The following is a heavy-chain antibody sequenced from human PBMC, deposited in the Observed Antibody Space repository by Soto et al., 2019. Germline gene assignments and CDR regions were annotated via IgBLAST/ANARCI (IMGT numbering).Heavy chain of an antibody. V-gene: IGHV4-59*01. CDR3: AAGEASSRNLAPYYLDF. CDR2: IHYSGTT. J-gene: IGHJ4*02. Sequence: TLSLTCTVSGGSMRNYFWTWIRQPPGKGLEWIGYIHYSGTTSFFPSYNPSLRSRVTISEDTSKSQFSLKLLSVTTADTAVYFCAAGEASSRNLAPYYLDFWGQGTLVTVSS. D-gene: IGHD6-13*01. CDR1: GGSMRNYF.